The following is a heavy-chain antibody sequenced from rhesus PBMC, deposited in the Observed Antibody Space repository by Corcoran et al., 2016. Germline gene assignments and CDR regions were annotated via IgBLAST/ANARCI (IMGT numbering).Heavy chain of an antibody. CDR2: ISYCGST. Sequence: QLQLQESGPGLVKPSETLSLTCAVSGYSISSGYGWRWIRQPPGKGLEWIGSISYCGSTCYNPSLNSRVTISRDTSKNQFSLKLSSVTAADTAVYYCARDWERQPFDYWGQGVLVTVSS. CDR1: GYSISSGYG. V-gene: IGHV4-122*02. J-gene: IGHJ4*01. CDR3: ARDWERQPFDY. D-gene: IGHD6-25*01.